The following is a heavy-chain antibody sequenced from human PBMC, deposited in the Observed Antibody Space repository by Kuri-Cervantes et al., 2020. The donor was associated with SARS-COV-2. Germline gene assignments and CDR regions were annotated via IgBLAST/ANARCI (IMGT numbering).Heavy chain of an antibody. CDR3: ASVPTSGYYLL. CDR2: IIPILGIA. D-gene: IGHD3-22*01. CDR1: GGTFSSYA. J-gene: IGHJ4*02. V-gene: IGHV1-69*04. Sequence: SVKVSCKASGGTFSSYAISWVRQAPGQGLEWMGRIIPILGIANHAQKVQGRVTITADKSTSTAYMELSSLRSEDTAVYYCASVPTSGYYLLWGQGTLVTVSS.